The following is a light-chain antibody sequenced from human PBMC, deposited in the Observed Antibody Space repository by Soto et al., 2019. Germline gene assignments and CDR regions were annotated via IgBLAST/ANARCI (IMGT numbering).Light chain of an antibody. CDR3: QQYENWPPVT. V-gene: IGKV3-15*01. J-gene: IGKJ3*01. CDR1: HSISNY. Sequence: EIVMMQSPATLSVSPGERATLSCRASHSISNYLAWYQQKPGQAPRLLIYDASTRATGVPARFSGSGSGTEFTLTISSLQSEDFAVYYCQQYENWPPVTFGPGTKVDLK. CDR2: DAS.